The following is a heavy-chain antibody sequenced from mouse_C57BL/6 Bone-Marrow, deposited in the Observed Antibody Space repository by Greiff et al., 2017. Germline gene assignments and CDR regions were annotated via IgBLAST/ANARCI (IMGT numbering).Heavy chain of an antibody. J-gene: IGHJ4*01. D-gene: IGHD3-2*02. V-gene: IGHV1-4*01. Sequence: QVHVKQSGAELARPGASVKMSCKASGYTFTSYTMHWVKQRPGQGLEWIGYINPSSGYTKYNQKFKDKATLTADKSSSTAYMQLSSLTSEDSAVYYCASSDTMDYWGQGTSVTVSS. CDR3: ASSDTMDY. CDR1: GYTFTSYT. CDR2: INPSSGYT.